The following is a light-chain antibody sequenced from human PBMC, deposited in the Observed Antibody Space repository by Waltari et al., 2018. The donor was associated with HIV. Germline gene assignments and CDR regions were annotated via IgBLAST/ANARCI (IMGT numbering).Light chain of an antibody. Sequence: QLTQSPLLLAPSLGDRVTHTCPASQAINNYFAWDQQKPGKAPKLLINLASALQSGVPSRFGGSGSGTEFTLTIRGLQPEDLATYYCQQADFYPVTFGGGTRVEIK. J-gene: IGKJ4*01. CDR1: QAINNY. V-gene: IGKV1-9*01. CDR3: QQADFYPVT. CDR2: LAS.